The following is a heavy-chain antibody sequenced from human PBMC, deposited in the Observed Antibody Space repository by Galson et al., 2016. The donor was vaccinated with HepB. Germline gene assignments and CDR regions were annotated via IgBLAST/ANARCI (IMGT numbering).Heavy chain of an antibody. CDR1: GGSFSDYY. CDR2: INHSGST. Sequence: ETLSLTCAVYGGSFSDYYWSWIRQPPGKGLEWIGEINHSGSTNYNSSLKSRVNISVDKSKNQFSLKLSSVTAADTAVYYCAGFDLGGCGTGICSQWGQGSLVTASA. V-gene: IGHV4-34*01. J-gene: IGHJ4*02. CDR3: AGFDLGGCGTGICSQ. D-gene: IGHD2-15*01.